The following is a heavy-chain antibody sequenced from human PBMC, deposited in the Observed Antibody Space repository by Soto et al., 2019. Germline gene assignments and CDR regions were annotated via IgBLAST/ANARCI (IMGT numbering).Heavy chain of an antibody. Sequence: EVQLLESGGGLVQPGGALRVSCEASGFTFITYAMNWVRQAPGKGLEWVSGISGSGDSTYYADSVKGRFTITRDNSKNTLFLKMNSLRVDDTAIYYCARHYVDNVVYCSDSWGQGTLVTGSS. CDR1: GFTFITYA. CDR2: ISGSGDST. D-gene: IGHD4-17*01. J-gene: IGHJ4*02. V-gene: IGHV3-23*01. CDR3: ARHYVDNVVYCSDS.